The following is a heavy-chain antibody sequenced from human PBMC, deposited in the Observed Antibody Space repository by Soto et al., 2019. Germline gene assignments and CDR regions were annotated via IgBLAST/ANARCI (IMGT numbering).Heavy chain of an antibody. D-gene: IGHD4-17*01. V-gene: IGHV1-18*01. J-gene: IGHJ4*02. CDR3: ARDLPQMTTVTRIDY. Sequence: QVQLVQSGAEVKKPGASVKVSCKASGYTFTSYGISWVRQAPEQGLEWMGWISAYNGNTNYAQKLQGRVTMTTDTSXSTAYMELRSLRSDDTAVYYCARDLPQMTTVTRIDYWGQGTLVTVSS. CDR2: ISAYNGNT. CDR1: GYTFTSYG.